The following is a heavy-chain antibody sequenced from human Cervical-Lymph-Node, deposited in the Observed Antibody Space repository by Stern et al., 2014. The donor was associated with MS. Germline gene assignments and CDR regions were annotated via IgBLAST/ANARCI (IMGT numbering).Heavy chain of an antibody. CDR3: ARHHQYSGDLYGEASGMDV. V-gene: IGHV3-11*01. D-gene: IGHD6-19*01. CDR1: GFTFSDYY. CDR2: ISTTGSVI. J-gene: IGHJ6*02. Sequence: QMQLVQSGGGLVKPGGSLRLSCAASGFTFSDYYMNWIRQAPGKGLEWVSQISTTGSVIYYGDSVKGRFTISRDNVKNSLFLQMNSLRADDTAVYYCARHHQYSGDLYGEASGMDVWGQGTTVTVSS.